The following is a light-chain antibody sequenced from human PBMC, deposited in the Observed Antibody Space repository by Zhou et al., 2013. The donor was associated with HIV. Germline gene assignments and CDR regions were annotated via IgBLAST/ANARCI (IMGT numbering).Light chain of an antibody. V-gene: IGKV3-20*01. CDR2: GAS. CDR1: QSVSSNY. Sequence: EIVLTQSPGTLSLSPGERATLSCRASQSVSSNYLAWYQQIPGQAPRLLIYGASSRATGIPDRFSGSGSGTDFTLTISRLEPEDFAVYYCQQYVSSPYTFGRGDQAGDQT. J-gene: IGKJ2*01. CDR3: QQYVSSPYT.